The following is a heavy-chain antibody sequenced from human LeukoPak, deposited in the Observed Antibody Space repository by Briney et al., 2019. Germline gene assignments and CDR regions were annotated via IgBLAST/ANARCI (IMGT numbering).Heavy chain of an antibody. Sequence: SETLSLTCTVSGGSISSGSYYWSWVRQPAGKGLEWIGRIYTSGSTNYNPSLKSRVTISVDKSKNQFSLKLSSVTAADTAVYYCAREDYGDYFDYWGQGTLVTVSS. J-gene: IGHJ4*02. CDR1: GGSISSGSYY. D-gene: IGHD4-17*01. CDR3: AREDYGDYFDY. CDR2: IYTSGST. V-gene: IGHV4-61*02.